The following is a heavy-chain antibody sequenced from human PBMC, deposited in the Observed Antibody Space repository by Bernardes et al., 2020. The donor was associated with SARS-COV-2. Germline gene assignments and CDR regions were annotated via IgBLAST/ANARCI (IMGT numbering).Heavy chain of an antibody. CDR1: GYTLTELS. CDR3: ATDQRYYDILTGRTYYYGMDV. V-gene: IGHV1-24*01. CDR2: FDPEDGET. D-gene: IGHD3-9*01. Sequence: ASVKVFCKVSGYTLTELSMHWVRQAPGKGLEWMGGFDPEDGETIYAQKFQGRVTMTEDTSTDTAYMELSSLRSEDTAVYYCATDQRYYDILTGRTYYYGMDVWGQGTTVTVSS. J-gene: IGHJ6*02.